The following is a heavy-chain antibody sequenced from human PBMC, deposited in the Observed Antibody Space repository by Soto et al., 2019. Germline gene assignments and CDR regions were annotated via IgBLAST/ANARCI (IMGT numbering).Heavy chain of an antibody. CDR2: IYYSGST. V-gene: IGHV4-31*03. CDR3: ARVGSSDYDSSGYTIDAFDI. J-gene: IGHJ3*02. D-gene: IGHD3-22*01. Sequence: SETLSLTCTVSGDCMSSGGYYWSWIRQHPGKGLEWIGYIYYSGSTYYNPSLKSRVTISVDTSKNQFSLKLSSVTAADTAVYYCARVGSSDYDSSGYTIDAFDIWGQGTMVTVSS. CDR1: GDCMSSGGYY.